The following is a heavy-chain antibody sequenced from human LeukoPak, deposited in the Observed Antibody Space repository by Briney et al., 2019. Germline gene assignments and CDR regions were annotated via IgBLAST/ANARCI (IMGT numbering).Heavy chain of an antibody. J-gene: IGHJ4*02. CDR2: INHSGST. Sequence: RASETLSLTCTVSGVSISSSSYYWGWIRQPPGKGLEWIGEINHSGSTNYNPSLKSRVTISVDTSKNQFSLKLSSVTAADTAVYYCARGPARQWLVRSPFDYWGQGTLVTVSS. CDR1: GVSISSSSYY. D-gene: IGHD6-19*01. CDR3: ARGPARQWLVRSPFDY. V-gene: IGHV4-39*07.